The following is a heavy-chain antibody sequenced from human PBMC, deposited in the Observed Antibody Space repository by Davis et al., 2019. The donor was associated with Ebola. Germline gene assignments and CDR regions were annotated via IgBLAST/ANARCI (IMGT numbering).Heavy chain of an antibody. J-gene: IGHJ4*02. CDR3: ARRNYYDSSVNYFFDF. D-gene: IGHD3-22*01. V-gene: IGHV5-51*01. Sequence: GESLKISCKGSGYIFSKYWIGWVRQTPEEGLEWMGIIYPGDSNSKYSPSFQGQVTISADKSINTAYFQWSSLKASDTAMYYCARRNYYDSSVNYFFDFWGQGTPVTVSS. CDR1: GYIFSKYW. CDR2: IYPGDSNS.